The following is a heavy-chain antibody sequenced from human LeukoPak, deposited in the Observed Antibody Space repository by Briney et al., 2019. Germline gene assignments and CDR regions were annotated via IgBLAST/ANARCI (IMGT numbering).Heavy chain of an antibody. D-gene: IGHD6-19*01. J-gene: IGHJ3*02. Sequence: GGSLRLSCAASGFTFSSYSMNWVRQAPGKGLEWVSSISSISSYIYYADSVKGRFTISRDNAKNTLYLQMNSLRAEDTAVYYCARGGYSRGWYLDFDMWGQGTMVTVSS. CDR2: ISSISSYI. V-gene: IGHV3-21*01. CDR1: GFTFSSYS. CDR3: ARGGYSRGWYLDFDM.